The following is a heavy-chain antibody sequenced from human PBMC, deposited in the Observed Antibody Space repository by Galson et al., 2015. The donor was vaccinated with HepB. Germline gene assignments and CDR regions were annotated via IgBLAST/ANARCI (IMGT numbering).Heavy chain of an antibody. V-gene: IGHV4-59*01. CDR2: IFYGGNT. J-gene: IGHJ5*02. CDR1: GVSITNYY. D-gene: IGHD2-2*01. Sequence: SETVSLTCSVSGVSITNYYWSWIRKPPGKGLEWIGYIFYGGNTDYNPSFRSRVAMSIDTSRNQLSLKLNSVTAADTAVYYCARNPECSSPACRSGGWFDPWGRGTLVTVSS. CDR3: ARNPECSSPACRSGGWFDP.